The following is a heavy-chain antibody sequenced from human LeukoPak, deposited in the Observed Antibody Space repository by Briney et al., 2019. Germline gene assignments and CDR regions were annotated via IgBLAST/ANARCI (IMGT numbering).Heavy chain of an antibody. J-gene: IGHJ4*02. CDR1: GGSISSSSYY. CDR2: IYYSGST. CDR3: ASDFWSGYYSHYFDY. Sequence: PSETLSLTCTVSGGSISSSSYYWGWIRQPPGKGLEWIGSIYYSGSTYYNPSLKSRVTISVDTSKNQFSLKLSSVTAADTAVYYCASDFWSGYYSHYFDYWGQGTLVTVSS. V-gene: IGHV4-39*01. D-gene: IGHD3-3*01.